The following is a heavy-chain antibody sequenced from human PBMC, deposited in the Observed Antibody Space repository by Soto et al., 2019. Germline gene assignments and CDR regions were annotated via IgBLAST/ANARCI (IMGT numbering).Heavy chain of an antibody. CDR3: ARGGRITIFGVVNHSDAFDI. CDR1: GYTFTSYG. D-gene: IGHD3-3*01. Sequence: QVQLVQSGAEVKKPGASVKVSCKASGYTFTSYGISWVRQAPGQGLEWMGWISAYNGNTNYAQKLQVRVTMTTDTSTSTAYMEMRSLRSDDTAVYYCARGGRITIFGVVNHSDAFDIWGQGTMVTVSS. CDR2: ISAYNGNT. V-gene: IGHV1-18*04. J-gene: IGHJ3*02.